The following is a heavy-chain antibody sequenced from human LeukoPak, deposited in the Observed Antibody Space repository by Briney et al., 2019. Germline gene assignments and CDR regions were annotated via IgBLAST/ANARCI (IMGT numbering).Heavy chain of an antibody. CDR3: ARGPQGRKQWLVNSYFDY. D-gene: IGHD6-19*01. CDR1: GGSFSGYY. Sequence: SETLSLTCAVYGGSFSGYYWSWIRQPPGKWLEWIGEINHSGSTNYNPSLKSRVTISVDTSKNQFSLKLSSVTAADTAVYYCARGPQGRKQWLVNSYFDYWGQGTLVIVSS. V-gene: IGHV4-34*01. CDR2: INHSGST. J-gene: IGHJ4*02.